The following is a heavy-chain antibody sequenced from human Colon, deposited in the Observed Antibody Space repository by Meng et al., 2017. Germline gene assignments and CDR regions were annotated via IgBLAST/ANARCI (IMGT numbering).Heavy chain of an antibody. CDR2: FFHTGRT. V-gene: IGHV4-4*02. Sequence: QVEVQEVGPGLVKPSGTLSLTCCVSGGSISSNWWSWVRQPPGKGLEWIGEFFHTGRTNYEQSLKSRVTISVDKSNTQFSLKLTSVTAADTAVYYCARHISILGQRGFDYWGQGTLVTVSS. D-gene: IGHD3/OR15-3a*01. CDR3: ARHISILGQRGFDY. CDR1: GGSISSNW. J-gene: IGHJ4*02.